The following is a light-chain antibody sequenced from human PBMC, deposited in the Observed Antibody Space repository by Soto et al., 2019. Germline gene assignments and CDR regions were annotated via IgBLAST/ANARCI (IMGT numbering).Light chain of an antibody. V-gene: IGKV3-15*01. J-gene: IGKJ1*01. CDR2: DAS. CDR3: QQYNNWPRT. CDR1: QSVGTY. Sequence: ESVLTQSPATLSLSPGERATLSCRASQSVGTYLAWYQQKPGQAPRLLIYDASNRATGISARFSGSGSGTEFTLTISSLQSEDFAVYYCQQYNNWPRTFGQGTKVDI.